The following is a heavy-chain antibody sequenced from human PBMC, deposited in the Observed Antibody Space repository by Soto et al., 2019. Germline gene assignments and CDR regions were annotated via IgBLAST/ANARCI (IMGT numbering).Heavy chain of an antibody. V-gene: IGHV5-10-1*03. J-gene: IGHJ5*02. CDR1: GYSFTTYW. D-gene: IGHD1-7*01. CDR3: AREKSDLELFNWLDP. CDR2: IDPRDSYT. Sequence: DVQLAQSGAEVKKPGESLRITCEASGYSFTTYWISWVRQMPGKGLEWMGAIDPRDSYTKYSPSFQGHVSISVDKSISTAYLQWNSLKASDTAIYYCAREKSDLELFNWLDPWGQGTLVTVPS.